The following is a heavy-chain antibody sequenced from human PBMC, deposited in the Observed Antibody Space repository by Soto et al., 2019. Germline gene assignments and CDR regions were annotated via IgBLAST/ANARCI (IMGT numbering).Heavy chain of an antibody. CDR2: IYHSGNT. CDR3: ASRWGEGRVDY. J-gene: IGHJ4*02. V-gene: IGHV4-4*02. D-gene: IGHD3-10*01. Sequence: QVQLQESGPGLVKPSGTLSLTCAVSGGSISSSNWWSWVRQPPGKGLEWIGEIYHSGNTNYNPSLKSRVTMAVDKSRNQFSLKLSPGTAADTAVYYCASRWGEGRVDYWGQGTLVTVSS. CDR1: GGSISSSNW.